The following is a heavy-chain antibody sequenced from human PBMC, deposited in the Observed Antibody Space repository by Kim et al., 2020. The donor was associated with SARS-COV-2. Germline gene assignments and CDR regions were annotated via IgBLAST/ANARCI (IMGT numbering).Heavy chain of an antibody. J-gene: IGHJ5*02. CDR1: GGSISTYY. Sequence: SETLSLTCTVSGGSISTYYWSWIRQPPGKGLEWIGYIFYSGSTNYNPSLKSRVTISVDTSKNQFSLKLSSVTAADTAVYYCARGHSGTYYWFDPWGQGT. D-gene: IGHD1-26*01. CDR3: ARGHSGTYYWFDP. CDR2: IFYSGST. V-gene: IGHV4-59*13.